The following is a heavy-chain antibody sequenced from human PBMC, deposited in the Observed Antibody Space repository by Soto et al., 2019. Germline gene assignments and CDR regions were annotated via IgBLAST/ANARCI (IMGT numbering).Heavy chain of an antibody. J-gene: IGHJ4*02. CDR2: ISAYNGNT. Sequence: QVQLVQSGAEVKKPGASVKVSCKASGYTFTSYGISWVRQAPGQGLEWMGWISAYNGNTNYAQKLQGRVTMTTDTSTSTAYMELRSLRSDDTAVYYCARDVRRYCSGGSCSFDYWGQGTQVTVSS. D-gene: IGHD2-15*01. CDR3: ARDVRRYCSGGSCSFDY. V-gene: IGHV1-18*04. CDR1: GYTFTSYG.